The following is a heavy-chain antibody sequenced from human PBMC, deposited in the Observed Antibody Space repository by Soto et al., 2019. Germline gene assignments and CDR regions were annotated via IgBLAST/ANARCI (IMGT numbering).Heavy chain of an antibody. CDR3: ARVTDYGNNSYYFDY. Sequence: SETLSLTCTVSGDSFSSGDYFWSWIRHPPGKGLEWIGYVSNGGSTFYNPSLKSRITISVDMSKTQFSLKVRSVTAADTAVYYCARVTDYGNNSYYFDYWGQGTLVTVSS. D-gene: IGHD3-10*01. CDR2: VSNGGST. J-gene: IGHJ4*02. CDR1: GDSFSSGDYF. V-gene: IGHV4-30-4*01.